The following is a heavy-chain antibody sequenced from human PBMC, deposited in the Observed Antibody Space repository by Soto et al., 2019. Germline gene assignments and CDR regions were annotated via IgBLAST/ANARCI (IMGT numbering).Heavy chain of an antibody. V-gene: IGHV1-18*01. CDR3: ARKGTGAPVDY. CDR1: GYTFRSYG. CDR2: ISANNGNT. J-gene: IGHJ4*02. Sequence: QVQLVQSGAEVKKPGAAVKVSCKASGYTFRSYGISWVRQAPGQGLEWMGWISANNGNTHYAQRLQGRVTLTTDTSTSTAYMEVRSLRSDYTAVYYCARKGTGAPVDYWGQGTLVTVSS. D-gene: IGHD1-1*01.